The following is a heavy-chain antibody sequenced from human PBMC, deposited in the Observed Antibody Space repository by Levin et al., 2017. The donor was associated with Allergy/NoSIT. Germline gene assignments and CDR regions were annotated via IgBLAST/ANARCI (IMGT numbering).Heavy chain of an antibody. CDR2: IVPLFNTA. J-gene: IGHJ6*03. V-gene: IGHV1-69*13. D-gene: IGHD3-10*01. CDR1: GGTFTNFA. CDR3: TRGTTVIQGVNRPPYFYYDMDV. Sequence: SVKVSCKASGGTFTNFAISWVRQAPGQGLEWMGGIVPLFNTANYAQKFQGRVTITADESTSTAYMDLSGLISEDTAVYYCTRGTTVIQGVNRPPYFYYDMDVWGKGTTVTVSS.